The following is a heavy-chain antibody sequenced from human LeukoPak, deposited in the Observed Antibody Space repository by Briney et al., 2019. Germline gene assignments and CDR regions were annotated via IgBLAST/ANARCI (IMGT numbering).Heavy chain of an antibody. CDR1: GFTFSSYG. J-gene: IGHJ4*02. Sequence: PGRSLRLSCAASGFTFSSYGMHWVRQAPGKGLEWVAVISYDGSNKYYADSVKGRFTISRDNSKNTLYLHMNSLRAEDTAVYYCALTDRGYSYGPIDYWGQGTLVTVSS. D-gene: IGHD5-18*01. V-gene: IGHV3-30*03. CDR2: ISYDGSNK. CDR3: ALTDRGYSYGPIDY.